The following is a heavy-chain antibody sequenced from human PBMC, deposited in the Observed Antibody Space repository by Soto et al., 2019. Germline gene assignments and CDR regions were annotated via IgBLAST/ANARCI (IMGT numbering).Heavy chain of an antibody. J-gene: IGHJ6*02. CDR2: IKSKTDGGTT. CDR3: TTRTTVTTSPFDEYYYGMDV. CDR1: GFTFSNAW. V-gene: IGHV3-15*01. Sequence: EVQLVESGGGLVKPGGSLRLSCAASGFTFSNAWMNWVRQAPGKGLEWVGRIKSKTDGGTTDYAAPVKGRFTISRDDSKNTLYLQMSSLKTEDTAVYYCTTRTTVTTSPFDEYYYGMDVWGQGTTVTISS. D-gene: IGHD4-4*01.